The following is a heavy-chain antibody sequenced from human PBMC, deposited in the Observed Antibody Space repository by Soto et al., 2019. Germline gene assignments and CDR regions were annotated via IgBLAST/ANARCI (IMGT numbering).Heavy chain of an antibody. CDR1: GFTVSSNY. CDR2: IYSGGST. D-gene: IGHD2-15*01. V-gene: IGHV3-66*01. CDR3: ARARDCSGGSCYYLSAFDI. J-gene: IGHJ3*02. Sequence: GGSLRLSCAASGFTVSSNYMSWVRQAPGKGLEWVSVIYSGGSTYYADSGKGRFTISRDNSKNTLYLQMNSLRAEDTAVYYCARARDCSGGSCYYLSAFDIWGQGTMVTVSS.